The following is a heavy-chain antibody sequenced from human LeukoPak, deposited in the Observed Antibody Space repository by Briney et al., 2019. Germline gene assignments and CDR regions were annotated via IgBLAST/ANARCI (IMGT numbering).Heavy chain of an antibody. CDR2: INPNSGGT. Sequence: ASVKVSCKASGYTFTGYSMHWVRQAPGQGLEWMGWINPNSGGTNYAQKFQGRVTMTRDTSISTAYMELSRLRSDDTAVYYCARGGTRVVTALDYWGQGTLVTVSS. V-gene: IGHV1-2*02. CDR1: GYTFTGYS. D-gene: IGHD2-21*02. J-gene: IGHJ4*02. CDR3: ARGGTRVVTALDY.